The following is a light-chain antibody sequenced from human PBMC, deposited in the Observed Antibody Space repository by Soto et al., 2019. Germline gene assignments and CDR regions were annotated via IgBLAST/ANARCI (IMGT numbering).Light chain of an antibody. J-gene: IGKJ1*01. V-gene: IGKV1-5*01. CDR2: GAS. CDR3: QQYNSYDMWT. CDR1: HSISKW. Sequence: DIQMTQSPSTLSASVGDRVIITCRASHSISKWLAWYQQKPGKDTKLLIYGASSLERGVPSRFSGSGSGTEFTLTISSLQPDDFATYYCQQYNSYDMWTFGQGTKVDIK.